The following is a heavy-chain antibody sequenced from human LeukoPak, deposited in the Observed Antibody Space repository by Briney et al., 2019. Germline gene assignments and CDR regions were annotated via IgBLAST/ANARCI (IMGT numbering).Heavy chain of an antibody. D-gene: IGHD3-16*01. V-gene: IGHV3-7*01. CDR1: GFTFGDYA. CDR2: IKEDGSDK. CDR3: VRESSVWVGPGIGRPLDV. J-gene: IGHJ6*04. Sequence: GGSLRLSCTASGFTFGDYAMTWVRQAPGRGLEWVANIKEDGSDKQYVDSVQGRFTISRDNAENSLYLQMNSLRAEDTAVYYCVRESSVWVGPGIGRPLDVWGKGTAVTVSS.